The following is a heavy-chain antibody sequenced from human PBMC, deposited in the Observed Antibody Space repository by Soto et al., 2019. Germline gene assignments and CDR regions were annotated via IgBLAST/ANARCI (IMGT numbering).Heavy chain of an antibody. CDR2: VGRSGTYT. V-gene: IGHV3-11*06. Sequence: GGSLTLSCAASGFTFSDYYMSWIRQAPGKGLEWVSYVGRSGTYTNYADSVKGRFTISRDNAKNSLYLQMNSLRAEDTAVYYCATYYYDSSGYYYFDYWGQGTLVTVSS. CDR3: ATYYYDSSGYYYFDY. CDR1: GFTFSDYY. D-gene: IGHD3-22*01. J-gene: IGHJ4*02.